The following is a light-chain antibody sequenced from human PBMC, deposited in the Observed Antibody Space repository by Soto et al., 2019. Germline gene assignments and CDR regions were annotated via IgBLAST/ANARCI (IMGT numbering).Light chain of an antibody. J-gene: IGKJ5*01. CDR1: QGISRW. Sequence: DIQMTQSPSSVSASVGDRVTITCRASQGISRWLAWYQQKPGKAPKLLIYAASSLQSGVPSRFSGSGSGTDFTLTISSRQPEDFATYYCQQANSFPITFGQGTRLEIK. V-gene: IGKV1D-12*01. CDR2: AAS. CDR3: QQANSFPIT.